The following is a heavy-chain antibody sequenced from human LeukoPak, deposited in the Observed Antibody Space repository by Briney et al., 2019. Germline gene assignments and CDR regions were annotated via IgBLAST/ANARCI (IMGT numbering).Heavy chain of an antibody. J-gene: IGHJ6*03. Sequence: GGSLRLSCAASGFTFSSYHINWVRQAPGKGLEWVSSISSNSDYIYYADSVKGRFTISRDNAKNSLYLQMNSLRAEDTAVYYCARGPITIFGGSSFYMDVWGKGTTVTVSS. CDR1: GFTFSSYH. V-gene: IGHV3-21*01. CDR3: ARGPITIFGGSSFYMDV. CDR2: ISSNSDYI. D-gene: IGHD3-3*01.